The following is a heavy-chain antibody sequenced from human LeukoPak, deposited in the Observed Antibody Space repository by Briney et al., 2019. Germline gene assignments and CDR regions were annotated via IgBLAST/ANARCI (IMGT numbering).Heavy chain of an antibody. Sequence: GGSLRLSCAASGFTFSTYWMSWVRQAPGKGLEWVANIKKDGSEKYYMASVKGRFTISRDNAENSLYLQMNSLRAEDTAVYYCAREGVHCSGRSCLKAYWGQGTQVTVSS. D-gene: IGHD2-15*01. V-gene: IGHV3-7*03. CDR2: IKKDGSEK. CDR1: GFTFSTYW. CDR3: AREGVHCSGRSCLKAY. J-gene: IGHJ4*02.